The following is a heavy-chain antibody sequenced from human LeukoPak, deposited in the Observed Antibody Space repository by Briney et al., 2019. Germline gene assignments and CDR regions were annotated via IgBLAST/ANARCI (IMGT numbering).Heavy chain of an antibody. CDR3: ARGGAYYGSGSYLGAFDI. CDR1: GGSISSYY. V-gene: IGHV4-4*07. Sequence: SETLSLTCTVSGGSISSYYWSWIRQPAGKGLEWIGRIYTSGSTNYNPSLKSRVTMSVDTSKNQFSLKLSSVTAADTAVYYCARGGAYYGSGSYLGAFDIWGQGTMVTVSS. D-gene: IGHD3-10*01. J-gene: IGHJ3*02. CDR2: IYTSGST.